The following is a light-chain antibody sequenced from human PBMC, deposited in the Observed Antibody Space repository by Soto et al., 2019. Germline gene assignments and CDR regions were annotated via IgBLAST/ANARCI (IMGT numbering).Light chain of an antibody. V-gene: IGKV3-15*01. Sequence: EVVMTQSPATLSVSPGERVTLSCRASQSVSDNLAWYQHKPGQAPRLLIYGASTRATTIPARFSGSGSGTEFTLTISSLQSEDFALYYCQQSTNWPYSFGQGTKLDIK. CDR2: GAS. J-gene: IGKJ2*01. CDR3: QQSTNWPYS. CDR1: QSVSDN.